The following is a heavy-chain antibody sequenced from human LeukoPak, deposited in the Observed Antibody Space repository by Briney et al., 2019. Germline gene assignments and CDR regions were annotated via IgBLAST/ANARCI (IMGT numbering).Heavy chain of an antibody. Sequence: GSLRLSCEASGFTFKNAWMIWIRQPPGKGLERIGEIDHSGSTNYNPSLKSRVSISVDTSQNQFSLKLRSVTAADTAVYYCARGAYIKRLGFSSGWAKRYSYYYMDVWGKGTPVTVSS. J-gene: IGHJ6*03. V-gene: IGHV4-34*01. CDR3: ARGAYIKRLGFSSGWAKRYSYYYMDV. CDR2: IDHSGST. CDR1: GFTFKNAW. D-gene: IGHD6-19*01.